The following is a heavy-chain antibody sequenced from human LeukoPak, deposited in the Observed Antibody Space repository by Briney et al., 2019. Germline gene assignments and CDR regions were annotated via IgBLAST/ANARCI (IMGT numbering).Heavy chain of an antibody. D-gene: IGHD6-6*01. CDR3: ARTPYSSSSEAYYMDV. CDR1: GFTFSSYS. J-gene: IGHJ6*03. CDR2: ISSSSSTI. Sequence: GGSLRLSCAASGFTFSSYSMNWVRQAPGKGLEWVSYISSSSSTIYYADSVKGRFTISRDNAKNSLHLQMNSLRAEDTAVYYCARTPYSSSSEAYYMDVWGKGTTVTVSS. V-gene: IGHV3-48*04.